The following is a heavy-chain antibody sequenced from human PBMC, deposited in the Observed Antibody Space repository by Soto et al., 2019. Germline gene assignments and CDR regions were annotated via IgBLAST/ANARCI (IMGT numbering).Heavy chain of an antibody. CDR1: EFTFNSYA. V-gene: IGHV3-23*01. J-gene: IGHJ4*02. Sequence: GGSLRLSCAASEFTFNSYAMSWVRQAPGKGLEWVSTISRSGGSTYYADSVKGRFTISRDNSKNTLYLQMNSLRADDTAVYYCAKDLVHGNYFDYWGQGTQVTVSS. CDR2: ISRSGGST. CDR3: AKDLVHGNYFDY. D-gene: IGHD3-10*01.